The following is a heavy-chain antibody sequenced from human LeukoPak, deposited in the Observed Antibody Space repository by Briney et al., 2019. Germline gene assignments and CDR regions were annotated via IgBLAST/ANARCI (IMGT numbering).Heavy chain of an antibody. CDR3: ARVIAAAGADY. V-gene: IGHV4-59*05. J-gene: IGHJ4*02. D-gene: IGHD6-13*01. CDR2: IYYSGST. Sequence: KPSETLSLTCTVSGGSISSYYWSWIRQPPGKGLEWIGSIYYSGSTYYNPSLKSRVTISVDTSKNQFSLKLSSVTAADTAVYYCARVIAAAGADYWGQGTLVTVSS. CDR1: GGSISSYY.